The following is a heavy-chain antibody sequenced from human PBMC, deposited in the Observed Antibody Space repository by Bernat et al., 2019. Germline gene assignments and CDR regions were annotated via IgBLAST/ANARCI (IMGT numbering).Heavy chain of an antibody. CDR2: IWYDGSNK. Sequence: QVQLVESGGGVVQPGRSLRLSCVASGFTFSSYGMHWVRQAPGKGLEWVAGIWYDGSNKYYADSVKGRFTISRDNSKNTLYLQMNSLRAEDTAVYYCARDRLGSGSDYFDYWGQGTLVTVSS. CDR1: GFTFSSYG. CDR3: ARDRLGSGSDYFDY. D-gene: IGHD1-26*01. V-gene: IGHV3-33*01. J-gene: IGHJ4*02.